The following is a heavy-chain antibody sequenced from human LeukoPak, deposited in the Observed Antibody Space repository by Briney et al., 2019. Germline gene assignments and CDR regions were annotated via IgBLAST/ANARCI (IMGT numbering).Heavy chain of an antibody. J-gene: IGHJ4*02. D-gene: IGHD2-15*01. CDR1: GFNFSAFW. CDR2: IKRYGPEK. CDR3: GMGAAGIDY. V-gene: IGHV3-7*04. Sequence: GGALRLSCAASGFNFSAFWMGWVRQAPGKGLEWVASIKRYGPEKYFVDSVKGRFTLSRDKAQKSRYVQVNSLRAEDTAVYYWGMGAAGIDYWGEGDLVTVSS.